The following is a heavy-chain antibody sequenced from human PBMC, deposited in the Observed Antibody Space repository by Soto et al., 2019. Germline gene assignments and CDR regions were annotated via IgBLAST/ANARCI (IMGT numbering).Heavy chain of an antibody. CDR3: ARQLYYYDSSSFDY. J-gene: IGHJ4*02. CDR2: IYYSGST. Sequence: LTCTVSDGSIISSGNYLGWIRQPPGKGLEWIGSIYYSGSTYYNPSLKSRVTISVDTSKNQFSLKLSSVTAADTAVYYCARQLYYYDSSSFDYWGQGTLVTVSS. V-gene: IGHV4-39*01. CDR1: DGSIISSGNY. D-gene: IGHD3-22*01.